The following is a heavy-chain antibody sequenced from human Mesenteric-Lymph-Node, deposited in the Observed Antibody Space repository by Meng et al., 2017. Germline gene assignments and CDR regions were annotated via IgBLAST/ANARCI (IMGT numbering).Heavy chain of an antibody. D-gene: IGHD4-23*01. CDR2: TYYRSKWYH. Sequence: VQLQQSGPGLENHSQALSLTCVISGDIVSSNSAAWHWIRQSPSRGLEWLGRTYYRSKWYHEYAVSVKSRITISPDTPKNQFSLQLNSMTPEDTAVYYCARGINGGCGDWGQGTLVTVSS. CDR3: ARGINGGCGD. V-gene: IGHV6-1*01. CDR1: GDIVSSNSAA. J-gene: IGHJ4*02.